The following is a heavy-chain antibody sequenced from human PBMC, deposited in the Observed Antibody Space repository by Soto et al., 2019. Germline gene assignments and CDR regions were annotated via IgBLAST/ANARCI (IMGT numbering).Heavy chain of an antibody. CDR1: GDSISSSNW. V-gene: IGHV4-4*02. CDR3: ARHGLGQSA. Sequence: QVHLQESGPGLVNPSGTLSLTCAVSGDSISSSNWWSWVRQSPGEGLEWIGEIYQSGSTNYNPSLKSLVTISVDKSKNQFSRKLSSVTAAETAVYYCARHGLGQSAWGQGTLVTVSS. CDR2: IYQSGST. J-gene: IGHJ5*02. D-gene: IGHD3-22*01.